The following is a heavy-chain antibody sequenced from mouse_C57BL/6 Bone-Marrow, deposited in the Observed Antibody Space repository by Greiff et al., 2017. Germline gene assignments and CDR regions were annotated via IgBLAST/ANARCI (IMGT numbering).Heavy chain of an antibody. V-gene: IGHV1-55*01. Sequence: QVQLQQPGAELVKPGASVKMSCKASGYTFTSYWLTWVKQRPGQGLEWIGDIYPGSGSTNYNEKFKSKATLTVDTSSSTAYMQLSSLTSEDSAVYYCARSMVWRGYYAMDYWGQGTSVTVSS. CDR1: GYTFTSYW. CDR2: IYPGSGST. D-gene: IGHD2-1*01. J-gene: IGHJ4*01. CDR3: ARSMVWRGYYAMDY.